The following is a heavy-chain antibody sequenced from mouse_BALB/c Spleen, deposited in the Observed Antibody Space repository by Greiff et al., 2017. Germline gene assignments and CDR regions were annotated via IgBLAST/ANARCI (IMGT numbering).Heavy chain of an antibody. CDR1: GYTFTSYY. CDR3: TRSGYGSSPYYFDY. D-gene: IGHD1-1*01. V-gene: IGHV1S81*02. CDR2: INPSNGGT. J-gene: IGHJ2*01. Sequence: QVQLQQSGAELVKPGASVKLSCKASGYTFTSYYMYWVKQRPGQGLEWIGEINPSNGGTNFNEKFKSKATLTVDKSSSTAYMQLSSLTSEDSAVYYCTRSGYGSSPYYFDYWGQGTTLTVSS.